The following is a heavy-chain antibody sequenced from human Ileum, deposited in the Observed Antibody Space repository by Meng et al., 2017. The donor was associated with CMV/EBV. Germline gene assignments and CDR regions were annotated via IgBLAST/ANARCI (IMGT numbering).Heavy chain of an antibody. CDR3: ARRYSGSSYDY. D-gene: IGHD1-26*01. V-gene: IGHV4-39*07. J-gene: IGHJ4*02. CDR1: GGSISSSAYY. Sequence: QVQLQESGPGLVKPSETLSLTCTVSGGSISSSAYYWGWIRQPPGKGLEWIGRIYYTGSVYYNPSLRSRVTISVDTSKNQFSLKMSSMTAADTAVYYCARRYSGSSYDYWGQGTLVTVSS. CDR2: IYYTGSV.